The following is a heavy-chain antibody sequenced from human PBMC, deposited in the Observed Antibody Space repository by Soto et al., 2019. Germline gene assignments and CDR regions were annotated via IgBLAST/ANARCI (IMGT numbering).Heavy chain of an antibody. CDR1: GFSLTTGGLG. Sequence: SGPTLVNPTETLTLICSFSGFSLTTGGLGVGWIRQPPGKALEWLAVIYWNDDRRYNPSLQSRLTITKDTSKNQVVLTMTNMDRLDTATYYWGQRRQSFDYPGVDVWGEGTKVTVCS. D-gene: IGHD3-9*01. CDR3: GQRRQSFDYPGVDV. V-gene: IGHV2-5*01. CDR2: IYWNDDR. J-gene: IGHJ6*04.